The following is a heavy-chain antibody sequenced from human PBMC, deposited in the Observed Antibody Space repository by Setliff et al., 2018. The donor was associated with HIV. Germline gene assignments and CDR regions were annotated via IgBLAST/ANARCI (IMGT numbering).Heavy chain of an antibody. Sequence: VGSLRLSCAASGFTFSDHYMTWIRQAPGKGLEWLSYMSGSGDKIYHADSVKGRFTISRDNAKNSLYLQMNSLRAEDTAVYYCARNPRELLYWGQGTLVTVSS. CDR2: MSGSGDKI. CDR3: ARNPRELLY. CDR1: GFTFSDHY. D-gene: IGHD1-7*01. V-gene: IGHV3-11*04. J-gene: IGHJ4*02.